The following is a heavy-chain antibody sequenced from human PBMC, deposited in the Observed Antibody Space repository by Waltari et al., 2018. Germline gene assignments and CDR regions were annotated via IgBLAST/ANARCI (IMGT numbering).Heavy chain of an antibody. Sequence: EVQLLESGGGLVQPGGSLRLSCAASGFTFSSYAMSWVRQAPGKVLEWVSVSSGSGGSTYYADSVKGRFTIARDNSKNTLYLQMNSLRAEDTAVYYCAKGVPAAMSFDYWGQGTLVTVSS. CDR1: GFTFSSYA. V-gene: IGHV3-23*01. CDR2: SSGSGGST. CDR3: AKGVPAAMSFDY. D-gene: IGHD2-2*01. J-gene: IGHJ4*02.